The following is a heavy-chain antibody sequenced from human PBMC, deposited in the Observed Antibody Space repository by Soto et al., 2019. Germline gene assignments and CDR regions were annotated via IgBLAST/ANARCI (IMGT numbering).Heavy chain of an antibody. CDR3: ARVGGGQVLDV. CDR1: GYSFSNYW. J-gene: IGHJ6*02. Sequence: GESLKISCKASGYSFSNYWIGWVRQMPGKGPAWMGIIYPGDSDTKYSPSFQGQVTISADTSISTAYLQWSSLKASDTAMYFCARVGGGQVLDVWGQGTTVPVSS. D-gene: IGHD3-16*01. V-gene: IGHV5-51*01. CDR2: IYPGDSDT.